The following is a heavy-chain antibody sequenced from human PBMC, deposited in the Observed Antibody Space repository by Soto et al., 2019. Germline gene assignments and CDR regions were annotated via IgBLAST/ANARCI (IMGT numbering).Heavy chain of an antibody. CDR2: IIPIFGTA. CDR3: ARDRGPVYGYAYYYYGMDV. J-gene: IGHJ6*02. D-gene: IGHD5-12*01. CDR1: GGTFSSYA. V-gene: IGHV1-69*13. Sequence: ASVKVSCKASGGTFSSYAISWVRQAPGQGLEWMGGIIPIFGTANYAQKFQGRVTITADESTSTAYMELSSLRSEDTAVYYCARDRGPVYGYAYYYYGMDVWGQGTTVTVSS.